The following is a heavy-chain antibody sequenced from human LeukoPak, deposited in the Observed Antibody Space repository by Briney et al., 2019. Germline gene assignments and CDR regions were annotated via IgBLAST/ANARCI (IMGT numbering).Heavy chain of an antibody. Sequence: GASVKVSCKASGYTFTGYYMHWVRQAPGQGLEWMGSINPNSANTGYAQKFQGRVTITRNTSISTAYMELSSLRSEDTAVYYCARDQYCSGGSCYSGIGYWGQGTLVTVSS. CDR3: ARDQYCSGGSCYSGIGY. CDR2: INPNSANT. CDR1: GYTFTGYY. V-gene: IGHV1-8*03. J-gene: IGHJ4*02. D-gene: IGHD2-15*01.